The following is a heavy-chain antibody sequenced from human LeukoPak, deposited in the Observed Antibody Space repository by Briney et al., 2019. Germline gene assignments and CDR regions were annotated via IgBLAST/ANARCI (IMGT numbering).Heavy chain of an antibody. D-gene: IGHD6-13*01. J-gene: IGHJ6*02. V-gene: IGHV3-23*01. Sequence: PAGSLRLSCAASGFTFSSYAMSWVRQAPGKGLEWVSAISGSDGSTYYADSVKGRFTISRDNSKNTLYLQMNSLRAEDTAVYYCAKEKDSSSWYAYYGMDVWGQGTTVTVSS. CDR1: GFTFSSYA. CDR2: ISGSDGST. CDR3: AKEKDSSSWYAYYGMDV.